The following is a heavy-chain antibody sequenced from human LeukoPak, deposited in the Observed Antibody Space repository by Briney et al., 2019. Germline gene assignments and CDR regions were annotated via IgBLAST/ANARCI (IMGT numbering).Heavy chain of an antibody. CDR2: ISSSRSYI. CDR1: GFTFSSYC. CDR3: ARDFGRVIDY. V-gene: IGHV3-21*01. J-gene: IGHJ4*02. D-gene: IGHD3/OR15-3a*01. Sequence: GGSLRLSCAVSGFTFSSYCMNWVRQAPGKGLEWVLFISSSRSYIYYADSVKGRFTISRDNAKNSLYLQMNSLRAEDTAVYYCARDFGRVIDYRGQGTLVSVPS.